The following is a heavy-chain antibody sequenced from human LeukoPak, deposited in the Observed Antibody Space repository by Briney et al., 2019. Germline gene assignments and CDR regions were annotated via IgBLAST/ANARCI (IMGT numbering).Heavy chain of an antibody. J-gene: IGHJ5*02. V-gene: IGHV3-23*01. D-gene: IGHD3-22*01. Sequence: PGGSLRLSCAASGFTFSSYAMSWVSQAPGKGLEWVSAISGSGGSTYYADSVKGRFTISRDNSKNTLYLQMNSLRAEDTAVYYCAKDDGVTMIVVVKTPWFDPWGQGTLVTVSS. CDR1: GFTFSSYA. CDR2: ISGSGGST. CDR3: AKDDGVTMIVVVKTPWFDP.